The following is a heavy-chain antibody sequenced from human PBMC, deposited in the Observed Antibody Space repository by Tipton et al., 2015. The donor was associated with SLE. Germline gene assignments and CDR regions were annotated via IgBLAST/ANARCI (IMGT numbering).Heavy chain of an antibody. J-gene: IGHJ6*02. V-gene: IGHV4-4*02. CDR1: GDSISSTYW. Sequence: TLSLTCAVSGDSISSTYWWSWVRQPPGKGLEWIGEIYHRGSANYNPSLKSRVTMSVDKSKNQFSLNLSSVTAAGTAVYYCARRSAGDYYYYAMEVWGQGTTVTVSS. CDR2: IYHRGSA. D-gene: IGHD2-15*01. CDR3: ARRSAGDYYYYAMEV.